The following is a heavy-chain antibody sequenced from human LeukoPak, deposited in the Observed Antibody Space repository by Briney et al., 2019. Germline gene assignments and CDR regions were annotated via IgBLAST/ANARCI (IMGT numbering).Heavy chain of an antibody. D-gene: IGHD6-13*01. CDR1: GGTFSSYA. V-gene: IGHV1-69*13. Sequence: SVKVSCKASGGTFSSYAISWVRQAPGQGLEWMGGIIPMFGTTNYAQHFQGRVTITADESTTTAYMQLSSLRSEDTAVYYCARNKRQLADPFEHCGQGTLVTVSS. CDR3: ARNKRQLADPFEH. J-gene: IGHJ4*02. CDR2: IIPMFGTT.